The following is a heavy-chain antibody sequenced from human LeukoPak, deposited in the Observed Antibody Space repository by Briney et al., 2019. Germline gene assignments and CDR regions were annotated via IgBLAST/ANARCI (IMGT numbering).Heavy chain of an antibody. D-gene: IGHD6-13*01. J-gene: IGHJ4*02. CDR1: GYPFTKFY. CDR3: ARATDISSWYLAY. Sequence: ASVKVSCKASGYPFTKFYMHWVRQAPGQELEWLGWLSPNSGDTKFAQKFQGRVTMTRDTSISTAYMELSSLRSEDTAVYYCARATDISSWYLAYWGQGTLVTVSS. V-gene: IGHV1-2*02. CDR2: LSPNSGDT.